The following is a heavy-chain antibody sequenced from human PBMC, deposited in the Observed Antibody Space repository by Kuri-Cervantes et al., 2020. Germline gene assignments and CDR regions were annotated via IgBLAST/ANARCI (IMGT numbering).Heavy chain of an antibody. D-gene: IGHD3-10*01. J-gene: IGHJ4*02. V-gene: IGHV3-30*03. CDR1: GFTFSSYG. Sequence: SLKISCAASGFTFSSYGIHWVRQAPGTGLEWVAVISYDGSNKYYADSVKGRFTISRDNSKNTLYLQMNSLRAEDTAVYYCASISHHSGYYYGSGSVNPAFDYWGQGTLVTVSS. CDR2: ISYDGSNK. CDR3: ASISHHSGYYYGSGSVNPAFDY.